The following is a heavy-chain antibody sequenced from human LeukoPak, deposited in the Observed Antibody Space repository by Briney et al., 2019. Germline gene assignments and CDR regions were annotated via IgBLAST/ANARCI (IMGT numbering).Heavy chain of an antibody. D-gene: IGHD2-21*02. Sequence: PGGSLRLSCAASGFTFSSYGMHWVRQAPGKGREWVAVISYDGSNKYYADSVKGRFTISRDNSKNTLYLQMNSLRAEDTAVYYCARDQWRIVVVAAILNWFDPWGQGTLVTVSS. CDR1: GFTFSSYG. V-gene: IGHV3-30*03. CDR3: ARDQWRIVVVAAILNWFDP. J-gene: IGHJ5*02. CDR2: ISYDGSNK.